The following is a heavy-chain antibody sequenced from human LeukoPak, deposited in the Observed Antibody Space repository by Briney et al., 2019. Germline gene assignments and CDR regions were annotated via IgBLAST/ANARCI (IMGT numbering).Heavy chain of an antibody. V-gene: IGHV4-34*01. CDR1: GGSFSGYY. Sequence: SETLSLTCAVYGGSFSGYYWSWIRQPPGKGLELIGEINHTGSTNYNPSLKSRITISIDTSKNQFSLKLSSVTAADTAVYYCARGRTTGDYWGQGTLVTVSS. J-gene: IGHJ4*02. D-gene: IGHD1-1*01. CDR3: ARGRTTGDY. CDR2: INHTGST.